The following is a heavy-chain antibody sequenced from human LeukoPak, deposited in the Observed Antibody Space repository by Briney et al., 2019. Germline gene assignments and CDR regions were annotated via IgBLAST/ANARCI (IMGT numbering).Heavy chain of an antibody. CDR1: GFTFSSYE. D-gene: IGHD1-26*01. V-gene: IGHV3-48*03. Sequence: GGXLXLSCAASGFTFSSYEMNWVRQAPGKGLEGVSYISSSGSTIYYADSVKGRFTISRDNAKNSLYLQMNSLRAEDTAVYYCARETGAVDYWGQGTLVTVSS. J-gene: IGHJ4*02. CDR3: ARETGAVDY. CDR2: ISSSGSTI.